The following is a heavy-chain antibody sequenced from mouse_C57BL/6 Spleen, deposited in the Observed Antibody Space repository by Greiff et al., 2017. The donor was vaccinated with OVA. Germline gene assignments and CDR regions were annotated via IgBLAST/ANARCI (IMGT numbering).Heavy chain of an antibody. J-gene: IGHJ2*01. CDR3: ARKLLYYFDY. D-gene: IGHD4-1*01. CDR1: GYTFTSYW. V-gene: IGHV1-52*01. CDR2: IDPSDSET. Sequence: MESCKASGYTFTSYWMHWVKQRPIQGLEWIGNIDPSDSETHYNQKFKDKATLTVDKSSSTAYMQLSSLTSEDSAVYYCARKLLYYFDYWGQGTTLTVSS.